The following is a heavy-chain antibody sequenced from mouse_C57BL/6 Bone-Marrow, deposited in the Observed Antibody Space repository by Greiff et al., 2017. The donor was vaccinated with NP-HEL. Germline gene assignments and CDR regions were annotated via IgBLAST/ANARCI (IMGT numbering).Heavy chain of an antibody. D-gene: IGHD1-1*01. J-gene: IGHJ2*01. Sequence: EVMLVESGGGLVQPGGSMKLSCAASGFTFSDAWMDWVRQSPEKGLEWVAEIRNKANNHATYYAESVKGRFTISRDDSKSSVYLQMNSLRAEDTGIYYCTRRFYYGSSCLDYWGQGTTLTVSS. V-gene: IGHV6-6*01. CDR1: GFTFSDAW. CDR2: IRNKANNHAT. CDR3: TRRFYYGSSCLDY.